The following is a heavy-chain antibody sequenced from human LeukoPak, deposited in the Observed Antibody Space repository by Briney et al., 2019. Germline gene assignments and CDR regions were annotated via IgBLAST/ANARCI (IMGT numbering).Heavy chain of an antibody. J-gene: IGHJ1*01. V-gene: IGHV3-66*01. Sequence: GGSLRLSCAASGITVSSNYMSWVRQAPGKGLEWVSVIYSDGRTYYADSVKGRFSISRDNSKNTLYLQMNSLRAEDTAVYYCARYDYYDSSGYKIAEYFQHWGQGTLVTVSS. D-gene: IGHD3-22*01. CDR3: ARYDYYDSSGYKIAEYFQH. CDR1: GITVSSNY. CDR2: IYSDGRT.